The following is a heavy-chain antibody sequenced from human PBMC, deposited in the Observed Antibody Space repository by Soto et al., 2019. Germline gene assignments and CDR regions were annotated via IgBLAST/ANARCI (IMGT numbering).Heavy chain of an antibody. D-gene: IGHD3-3*01. CDR1: GGSFSGYY. Sequence: SETLSLTCAVYGGSFSGYYWSWIRQPPGKGLGWIGEINHSGSTNYNPSLKSRVTISVDTSKNQFSLKLSSVTAADTAVYYCARLGFWSGYHYIDYWGQGTLVTVSS. CDR3: ARLGFWSGYHYIDY. J-gene: IGHJ4*02. V-gene: IGHV4-34*01. CDR2: INHSGST.